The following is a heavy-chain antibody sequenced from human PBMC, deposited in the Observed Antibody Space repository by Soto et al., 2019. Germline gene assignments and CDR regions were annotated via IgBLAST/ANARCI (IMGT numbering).Heavy chain of an antibody. CDR2: ISYDGSNK. Sequence: GGSLRLSCAASGFTFSSYAMHWVRQAPGKXLEWVAVISYDGSNKYYADSVKGRFTISRGNSKNTLYLQMNSLRAEDTAVYYCARTDSYYYDSSGYYRWFDYWGQGTLVTVSS. D-gene: IGHD3-22*01. CDR1: GFTFSSYA. J-gene: IGHJ4*02. CDR3: ARTDSYYYDSSGYYRWFDY. V-gene: IGHV3-30-3*01.